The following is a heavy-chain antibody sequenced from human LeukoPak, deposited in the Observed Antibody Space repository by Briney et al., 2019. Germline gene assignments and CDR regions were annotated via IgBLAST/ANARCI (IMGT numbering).Heavy chain of an antibody. D-gene: IGHD2-21*02. Sequence: GGSLRLSCAASGFTFSSYWMHWVRQAPGKGLVWVSRIKCDGSSTSYADSMKGRFTISRDNAKNPLYLQMNSLRAEDTAVYYCARGGVVTVMNYWGQGTLVTVCS. V-gene: IGHV3-74*01. J-gene: IGHJ4*02. CDR2: IKCDGSST. CDR3: ARGGVVTVMNY. CDR1: GFTFSSYW.